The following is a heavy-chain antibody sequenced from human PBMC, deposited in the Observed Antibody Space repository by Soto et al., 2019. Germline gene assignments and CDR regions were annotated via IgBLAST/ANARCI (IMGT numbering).Heavy chain of an antibody. V-gene: IGHV5-10-1*01. J-gene: IGHJ5*02. CDR1: GYIFTSYW. D-gene: IGHD3-22*01. CDR3: AIYYYDSSGYYGIWFDP. Sequence: GESLKISCKGSGYIFTSYWITWVRQMPGKGLEWMGKIDPSDSYTNYSPSFQGHVTISADKSFSTAYLQWSSLKASDSAMYYCAIYYYDSSGYYGIWFDPWGQGTLVTVSS. CDR2: IDPSDSYT.